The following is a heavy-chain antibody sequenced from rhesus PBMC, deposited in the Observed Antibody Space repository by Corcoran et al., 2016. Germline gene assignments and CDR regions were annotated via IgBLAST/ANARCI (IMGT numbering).Heavy chain of an antibody. V-gene: IGHV4-127*01. CDR1: GGSISGHY. Sequence: QVQLQESGPGVVKPSRTLAPTCAVYGGSISGHYLWSGHRQTPGKGMEWIGYIGGSRGSTNYNPSLKNRVTISKDTSKNQFSLKLSSVTAADTAVYYCARKGSIYCSSTYCSPWGSDYWGQGVLVTVSS. CDR3: ARKGSIYCSSTYCSPWGSDY. D-gene: IGHD2-15*01. J-gene: IGHJ4*01. CDR2: IGGSRGST.